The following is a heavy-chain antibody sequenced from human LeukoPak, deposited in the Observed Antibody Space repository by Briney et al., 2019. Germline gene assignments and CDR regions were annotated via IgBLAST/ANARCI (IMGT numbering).Heavy chain of an antibody. V-gene: IGHV1-24*01. Sequence: GASVKVSCKVSGYTLTELSMHWVRQAPGKGLEWMGGFDPEDGETIYAQKFQGRVTMTEDTSTDTAYMELSSLRSEDTAVYYCATLYDSSGYLGFDYWGQGTLVTVSS. J-gene: IGHJ4*02. CDR3: ATLYDSSGYLGFDY. CDR2: FDPEDGET. D-gene: IGHD3-22*01. CDR1: GYTLTELS.